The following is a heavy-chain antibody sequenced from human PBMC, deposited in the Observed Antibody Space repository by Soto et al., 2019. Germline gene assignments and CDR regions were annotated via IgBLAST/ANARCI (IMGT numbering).Heavy chain of an antibody. Sequence: PSETLSLTCTVSGGSISSSSYYWGWIHQPPGKGLEWIGSIYYSGSTYYNPSLKSRVTISVDTSKNQFSLKLSSVTAAVTAVYYCARHPAYDFWSGYYMAYFDYWGQGTLVTVSS. CDR3: ARHPAYDFWSGYYMAYFDY. D-gene: IGHD3-3*01. CDR2: IYYSGST. J-gene: IGHJ4*02. V-gene: IGHV4-39*01. CDR1: GGSISSSSYY.